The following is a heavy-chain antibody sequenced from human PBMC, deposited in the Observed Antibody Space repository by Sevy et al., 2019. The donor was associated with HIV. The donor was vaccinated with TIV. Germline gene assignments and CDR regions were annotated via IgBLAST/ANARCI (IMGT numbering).Heavy chain of an antibody. CDR3: GGIRQWFGEFRGGDV. CDR2: IYSGVTA. V-gene: IGHV3-53*01. D-gene: IGHD3-10*01. CDR1: GFIVSNNH. Sequence: GGSLRLSCAASGFIVSNNHMTWVRQAPGKGLECVSVIYSGVTAYYADSVKGRFTISRDNSKNILYLQMNSLRAEDTAVYYCGGIRQWFGEFRGGDVLGQGTTVTVSS. J-gene: IGHJ6*02.